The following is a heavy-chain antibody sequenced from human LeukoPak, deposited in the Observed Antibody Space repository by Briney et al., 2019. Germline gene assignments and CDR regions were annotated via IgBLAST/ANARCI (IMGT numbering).Heavy chain of an antibody. J-gene: IGHJ4*02. D-gene: IGHD7-27*01. CDR3: ASSFELTGKTFDY. Sequence: SETLSLTCAVYGGSFSGYYWSWIRQPPGKGLEWIGEINHSGSTNYNPSLKSRVTISVDTSKNRFSLKLSSVTAADTAVYYCASSFELTGKTFDYWGQGTLVTVSS. V-gene: IGHV4-34*01. CDR1: GGSFSGYY. CDR2: INHSGST.